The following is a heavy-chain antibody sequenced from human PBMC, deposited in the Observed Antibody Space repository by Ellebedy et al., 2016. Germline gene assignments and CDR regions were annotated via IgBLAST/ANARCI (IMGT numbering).Heavy chain of an antibody. CDR2: ISSSSSYI. D-gene: IGHD6-13*01. CDR1: GFTFSSYW. J-gene: IGHJ6*03. Sequence: GGSLRLXCAASGFTFSSYWMNWVRQAPGKGLEWVSSISSSSSYIYYADSVKGRFTISRDNAKNSLYLQMNSLRAEDTAVYYCARDHLTAAGTYYYYYMDVWGKGTTVTVSS. CDR3: ARDHLTAAGTYYYYYMDV. V-gene: IGHV3-21*01.